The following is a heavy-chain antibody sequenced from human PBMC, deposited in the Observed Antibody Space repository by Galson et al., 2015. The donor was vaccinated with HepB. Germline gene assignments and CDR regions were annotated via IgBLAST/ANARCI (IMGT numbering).Heavy chain of an antibody. V-gene: IGHV2-5*02. D-gene: IGHD2-21*02. Sequence: PALVKPTQTLTLTCSFSGFSLGTSGVGVGWLRQPPGKALECLALIYWDDDKRYSPSLKNRLTISKDTSKNQVVLTMTNMDPVDTATYYCAHRGLHNGDWDRGWFDSWGQGTLVTVSS. CDR2: IYWDDDK. CDR1: GFSLGTSGVG. CDR3: AHRGLHNGDWDRGWFDS. J-gene: IGHJ5*01.